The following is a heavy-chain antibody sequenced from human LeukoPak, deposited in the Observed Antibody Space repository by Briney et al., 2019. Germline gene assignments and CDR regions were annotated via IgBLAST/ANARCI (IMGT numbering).Heavy chain of an antibody. CDR2: IIPILGIA. D-gene: IGHD6-13*01. CDR1: GGTFSSYA. J-gene: IGHJ6*02. V-gene: IGHV1-69*04. CDR3: AGIAAAGEVYYYYYGMDV. Sequence: ASVKVSCKASGGTFSSYAISWVRQAPGQGLEWMGRIIPILGIANYAQKFQGRVTITADKSTSTAYMELSSLRSEGTAVYYCAGIAAAGEVYYYYYGMDVWGQGTTVTVSS.